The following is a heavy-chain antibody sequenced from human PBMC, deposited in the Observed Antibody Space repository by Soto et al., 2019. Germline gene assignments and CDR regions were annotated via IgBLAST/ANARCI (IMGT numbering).Heavy chain of an antibody. CDR2: IYYSGST. J-gene: IGHJ4*02. V-gene: IGHV4-39*01. Sequence: SETLSLTCTVSGGSISSSSYYWGWIRQPPGKGLEWIGSIYYSGSTYYNPSLKSRVTISVDTSKNQFSLKLSSVTAADTAVYYCANGGSSWHFDYWGKGTLVTVS. D-gene: IGHD6-13*01. CDR1: GGSISSSSYY. CDR3: ANGGSSWHFDY.